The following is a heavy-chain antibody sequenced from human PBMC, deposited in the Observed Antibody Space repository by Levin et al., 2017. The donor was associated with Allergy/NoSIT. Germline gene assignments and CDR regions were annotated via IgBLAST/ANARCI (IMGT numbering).Heavy chain of an antibody. V-gene: IGHV3-23*01. CDR2: ITGGGSDT. J-gene: IGHJ3*01. D-gene: IGHD1/OR15-1a*01. Sequence: GESLKISCAASGFAFGDYAMTWVRQAPGKGLEWVSDITGGGSDTWYGDSVKGRFTVSRDNSKDMLYLELNSLRVEDTGIYYCAKKQTGTSGFSFDVWGQGTTVTVSS. CDR3: AKKQTGTSGFSFDV. CDR1: GFAFGDYA.